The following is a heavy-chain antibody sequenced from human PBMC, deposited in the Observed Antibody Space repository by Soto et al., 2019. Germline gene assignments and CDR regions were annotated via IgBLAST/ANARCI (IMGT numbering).Heavy chain of an antibody. D-gene: IGHD2-21*02. CDR2: ISGSGGNT. CDR3: AKNRGLLYSPLDY. J-gene: IGHJ4*02. CDR1: GFTFSFFA. Sequence: EVQLLESGGGLVQPGGSLRLSCAASGFTFSFFAMNWVRQAPGKGLEWVSTISGSGGNTYYADSVKGRFTISRDNSKNTLYLQVNSLRAEDTAIYYCAKNRGLLYSPLDYWGQGTLVTVSS. V-gene: IGHV3-23*01.